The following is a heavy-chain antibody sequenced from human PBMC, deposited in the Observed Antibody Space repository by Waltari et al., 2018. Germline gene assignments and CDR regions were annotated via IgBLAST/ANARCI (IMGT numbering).Heavy chain of an antibody. CDR3: VRGTSTPGIDY. Sequence: EVQLVESGGGLVLPGGSLRLSCAVSGFTFSSYWMNWVRQIPGKGLEGVANVNQDGSEKYYVDSVKGRFTISRDDAKNSLYLQMNSLRADDTAIYYCVRGTSTPGIDYWGQGTLVTVSS. CDR1: GFTFSSYW. CDR2: VNQDGSEK. V-gene: IGHV3-7*01. J-gene: IGHJ4*02. D-gene: IGHD1-7*01.